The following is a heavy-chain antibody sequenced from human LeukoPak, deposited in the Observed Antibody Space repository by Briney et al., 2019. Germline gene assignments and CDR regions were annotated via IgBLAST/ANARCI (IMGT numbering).Heavy chain of an antibody. V-gene: IGHV3-11*04. CDR3: ARDFKYYYDSSGYI. CDR1: GFTFSDYY. D-gene: IGHD3-22*01. Sequence: GGSLRLSCAASGFTFSDYYMSWIRQAPGKGLEWVSYISSSGSTIYYADSVKGRFTISRDNAKNSLYLQMNSLRAEDTAVYYCARDFKYYYDSSGYIWGLGTLVTVSS. CDR2: ISSSGSTI. J-gene: IGHJ4*02.